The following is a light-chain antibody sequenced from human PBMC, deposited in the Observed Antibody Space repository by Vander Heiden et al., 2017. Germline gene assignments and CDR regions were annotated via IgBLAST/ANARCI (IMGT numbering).Light chain of an antibody. CDR2: GAS. Sequence: ELVMTQSPVTLSVSPGERATLSCRASQSLNNNLAWYQQKPGQAPRLLIYGASTRATGIPARFSGSGYGTDFTLTISSRQSEDFAVYYCLQYNNWPPWTFGQGTKVEIK. CDR3: LQYNNWPPWT. J-gene: IGKJ1*01. V-gene: IGKV3-15*01. CDR1: QSLNNN.